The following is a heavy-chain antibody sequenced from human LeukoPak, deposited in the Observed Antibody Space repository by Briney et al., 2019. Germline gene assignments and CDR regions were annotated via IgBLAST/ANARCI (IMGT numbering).Heavy chain of an antibody. D-gene: IGHD3-10*01. J-gene: IGHJ6*03. CDR1: GGSINSGSYY. Sequence: SETLSLTCTVSGGSINSGSYYWNWIRQPAGKGLEWIGRIYASGITNYHPSLKSRVTISVDTSKNQFSLKLSSVTAADTAVYYCARANYYGSGSYGYYYYYMDVWGKGTTVTVSS. V-gene: IGHV4-61*02. CDR3: ARANYYGSGSYGYYYYYMDV. CDR2: IYASGIT.